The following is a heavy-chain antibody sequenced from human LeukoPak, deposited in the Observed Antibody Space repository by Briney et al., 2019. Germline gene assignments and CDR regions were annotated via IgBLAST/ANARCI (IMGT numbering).Heavy chain of an antibody. CDR3: ARRGDFWSGYYSRYMDV. V-gene: IGHV4-59*12. CDR1: SGSINGYY. D-gene: IGHD3-3*01. CDR2: ISYSGST. J-gene: IGHJ6*03. Sequence: SETLSLTCTVSSGSINGYYWSWIRQPPGKGLEWVGYISYSGSTNYNPSLKSRVTISVDTSKNQFSLKLSSVTAADTAVYYCARRGDFWSGYYSRYMDVWGKGTTVTVSS.